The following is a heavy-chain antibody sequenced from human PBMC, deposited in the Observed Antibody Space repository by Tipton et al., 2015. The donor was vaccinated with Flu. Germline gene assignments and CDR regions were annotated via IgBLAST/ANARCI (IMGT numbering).Heavy chain of an antibody. Sequence: TLSLTCTVSGGSISGYYWIWIRQPPGKGLEYIGYLYYSGSTSYNPSLKSRATISVDTPKNQFSLKLNSVTAADTAVYYCARTTYYYGSGSSDYWGQGTLVTVSS. CDR1: GGSISGYY. D-gene: IGHD3-10*01. V-gene: IGHV4-59*01. CDR3: ARTTYYYGSGSSDY. CDR2: LYYSGST. J-gene: IGHJ4*02.